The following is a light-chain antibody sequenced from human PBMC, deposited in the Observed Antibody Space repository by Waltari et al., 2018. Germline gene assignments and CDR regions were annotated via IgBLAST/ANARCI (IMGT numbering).Light chain of an antibody. J-gene: IGKJ5*01. CDR2: VGS. Sequence: DIVMTPSPLSLPATSGEPASIPCCSSQSLLHSNGYNYLDWYLQKPGQSPHILIYVGSNRASRVPDRFSGSGAGTDFTLKISRVEAEDAGVYYCMEALQSVTFGQGTRLEIK. CDR1: QSLLHSNGYNY. CDR3: MEALQSVT. V-gene: IGKV2-28*01.